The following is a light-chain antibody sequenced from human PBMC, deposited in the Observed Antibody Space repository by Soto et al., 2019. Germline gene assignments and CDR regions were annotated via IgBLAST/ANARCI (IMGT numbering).Light chain of an antibody. CDR3: QQRSNWPT. J-gene: IGKJ5*01. CDR1: QSISFY. Sequence: EIFLTQSPSTLSLSPVAIATLSCRASQSISFYLTWYQHKPGQAPRLLIYDASNRATGIPARFSGSGYGTDFTLTISSLEPEDFAVYYCQQRSNWPTFGQGTRLEI. V-gene: IGKV3-11*01. CDR2: DAS.